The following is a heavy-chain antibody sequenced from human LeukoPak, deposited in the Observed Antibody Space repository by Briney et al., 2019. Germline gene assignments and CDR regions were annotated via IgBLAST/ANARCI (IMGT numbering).Heavy chain of an antibody. CDR1: GGSITSHSW. V-gene: IGHV4-4*02. CDR2: IYHGGDT. Sequence: SETLSLTCAVSGGSITSHSWWSWVRQPPGKGLEWIGEIYHGGDTNYDPSVKSRVTMSVDMSKNHFSLNLRSVTAADTAIYYCASHVTVLGTRGFDYWGQGILVTVSS. CDR3: ASHVTVLGTRGFDY. D-gene: IGHD6-19*01. J-gene: IGHJ4*02.